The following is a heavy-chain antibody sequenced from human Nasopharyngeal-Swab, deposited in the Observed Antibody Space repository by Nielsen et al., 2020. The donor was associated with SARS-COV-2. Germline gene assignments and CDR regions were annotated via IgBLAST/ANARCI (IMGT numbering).Heavy chain of an antibody. CDR1: GFTFSSYG. Sequence: GGSLRLSCAASGFTFSSYGMHWVRQAPGKGLEWVAVISYDGSNKYYADSVKGRFTISRDNSKNTLYLQINSLRAEDTAVYYCAKDGGGLNNFDYWGQGTLVTVSS. D-gene: IGHD3-16*01. J-gene: IGHJ4*02. CDR3: AKDGGGLNNFDY. CDR2: ISYDGSNK. V-gene: IGHV3-30*18.